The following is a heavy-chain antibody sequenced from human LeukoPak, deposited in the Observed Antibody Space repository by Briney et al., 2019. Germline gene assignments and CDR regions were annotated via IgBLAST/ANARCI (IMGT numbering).Heavy chain of an antibody. Sequence: ASVKVSCKASGGTFSSYAISWVRQAPGQGLEWMGRIIPILGIANYAQKFQGRVTITADKSTSTAYMELSSLRSEDTAVYYCARVKTPLTNKQQYDYWGQGTLVTVSS. CDR1: GGTFSSYA. CDR3: ARVKTPLTNKQQYDY. CDR2: IIPILGIA. J-gene: IGHJ4*02. V-gene: IGHV1-69*04. D-gene: IGHD4-23*01.